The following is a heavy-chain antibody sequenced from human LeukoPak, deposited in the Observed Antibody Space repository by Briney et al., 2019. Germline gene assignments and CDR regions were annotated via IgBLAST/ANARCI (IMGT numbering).Heavy chain of an antibody. Sequence: PGGSLSLSCAASGFTFSSYSMNWVRQAPGKGLEWVSCISSSSSYIHYADSVKGRFTISRDNAKNSLYLEMNSLRAEDTAVYYCARNRGSLPQDAFDIWGQGTMVTVSS. D-gene: IGHD5/OR15-5a*01. CDR3: ARNRGSLPQDAFDI. CDR2: ISSSSSYI. V-gene: IGHV3-21*01. CDR1: GFTFSSYS. J-gene: IGHJ3*02.